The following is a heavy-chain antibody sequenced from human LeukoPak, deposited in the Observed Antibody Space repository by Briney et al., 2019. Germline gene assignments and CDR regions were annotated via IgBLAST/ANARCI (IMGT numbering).Heavy chain of an antibody. D-gene: IGHD6-19*01. Sequence: SETLSLTCTVSGGSISSGGYYWSWIRQHPGKGLEWIGYIYYSGSTYYNPSLKSRVTISVDTSKNQFSPKLSSVTAADTAVYYCARASGRTRYYFDYWGQGTLVTVSS. J-gene: IGHJ4*02. CDR2: IYYSGST. CDR3: ARASGRTRYYFDY. V-gene: IGHV4-31*03. CDR1: GGSISSGGYY.